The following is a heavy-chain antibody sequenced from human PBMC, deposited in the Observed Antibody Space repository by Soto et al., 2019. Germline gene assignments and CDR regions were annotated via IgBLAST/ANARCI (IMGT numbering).Heavy chain of an antibody. Sequence: EVQLVESGGGVLRPGGSLRLSCAASGFTFEDYGMSWARQAPGKGLEWVSGVNGNGGSTGYADSVKGRFTISRDNAKNSLYLQMNSLRAEDTAFYYCVRGASLNFDYWGQGTLVTVSS. V-gene: IGHV3-20*04. D-gene: IGHD1-26*01. CDR2: VNGNGGST. J-gene: IGHJ4*02. CDR3: VRGASLNFDY. CDR1: GFTFEDYG.